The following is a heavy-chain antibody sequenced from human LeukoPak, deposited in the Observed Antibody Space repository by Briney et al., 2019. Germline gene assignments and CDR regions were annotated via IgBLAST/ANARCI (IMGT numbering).Heavy chain of an antibody. J-gene: IGHJ4*02. CDR2: VHTSGST. V-gene: IGHV4-61*09. CDR3: AKEGMIRGVIDY. D-gene: IGHD3-10*01. Sequence: PSETLSLTCTVSGGSISSSSYYWTWIRQPAGKGLEWIGHVHTSGSTNYNPSLKSRVTMSIDTSTNQFSLKLNSLTAADTAVYYCAKEGMIRGVIDYWGQGALVTVSS. CDR1: GGSISSSSYY.